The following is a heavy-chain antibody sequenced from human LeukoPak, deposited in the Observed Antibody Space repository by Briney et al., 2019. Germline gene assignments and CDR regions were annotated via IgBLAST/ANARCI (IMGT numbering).Heavy chain of an antibody. CDR1: GFTFSSFP. Sequence: GGSLRLSCAASGFTFSSFPMNWVRQAPGKGLEWISTISTSGAATYYADSVKGRFSISRDNSKNTLYLQMNSLRAEDTAVYYWAKKGYAGSGTYSYYFDYWGQGTLVAVSS. D-gene: IGHD3-10*01. CDR2: ISTSGAAT. J-gene: IGHJ4*02. V-gene: IGHV3-23*01. CDR3: AKKGYAGSGTYSYYFDY.